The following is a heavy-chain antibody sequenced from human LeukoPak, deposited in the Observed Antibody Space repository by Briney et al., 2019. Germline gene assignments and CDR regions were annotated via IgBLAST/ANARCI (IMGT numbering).Heavy chain of an antibody. CDR1: GFTFDDYA. CDR3: AKDQWLLNWYFDL. D-gene: IGHD6-19*01. J-gene: IGHJ2*01. Sequence: QPGRSLRLSCAASGFTFDDYAMHWVRQAPGKGLEWVSAISGSGGSTYYADSVKGRFTISRDNSKNTLYLQMNSLRAEDTAVYYCAKDQWLLNWYFDLWGRGTLVTVSS. V-gene: IGHV3-23*01. CDR2: ISGSGGST.